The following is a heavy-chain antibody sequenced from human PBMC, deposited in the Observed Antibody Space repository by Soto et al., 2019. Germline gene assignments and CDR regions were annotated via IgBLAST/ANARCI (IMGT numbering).Heavy chain of an antibody. Sequence: PGGSLRLSCAASGFTFSTYAMSWVRQAPGKGLEWVGRIKSKTDGGTTDYAAPVKGRFTISRDNSKNTLFLQMNSLKTEDTAVYYCTSGCPDYWGQGTLVTVSS. D-gene: IGHD6-19*01. CDR2: IKSKTDGGTT. CDR1: GFTFSTYA. CDR3: TSGCPDY. J-gene: IGHJ4*02. V-gene: IGHV3-15*01.